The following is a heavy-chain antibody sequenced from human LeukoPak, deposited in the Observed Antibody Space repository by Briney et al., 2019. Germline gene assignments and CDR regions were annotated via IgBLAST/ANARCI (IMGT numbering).Heavy chain of an antibody. CDR1: GFTFSNYA. D-gene: IGHD2-15*01. J-gene: IGHJ4*02. CDR2: MSGSGIYT. Sequence: GGSLRLSCAASGFTFSNYAKTGVRQVPGKGLEWVSGMSGSGIYTFYAEFAKGRFTISRDNSKNMVYLQMNSLRAEDTAVYYCAKDYCDAGSCSLFDFWGQGTLVTVSS. V-gene: IGHV3-23*01. CDR3: AKDYCDAGSCSLFDF.